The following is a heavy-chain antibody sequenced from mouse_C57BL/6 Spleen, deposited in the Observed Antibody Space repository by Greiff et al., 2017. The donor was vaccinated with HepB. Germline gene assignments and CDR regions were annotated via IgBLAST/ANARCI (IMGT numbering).Heavy chain of an antibody. Sequence: EVQLQESGPGLVKPSQSLSLTCSVTGYSITSGYYWNWIRQFPGNKLEWMGYISYDGSNNYNPSLKNRISITRDTSKNQFFLKLNSVTTEDTATYYCAREGYYGSSSRAMDYWGQGTSVTVSS. D-gene: IGHD1-1*01. CDR3: AREGYYGSSSRAMDY. CDR2: ISYDGSN. CDR1: GYSITSGYY. J-gene: IGHJ4*01. V-gene: IGHV3-6*01.